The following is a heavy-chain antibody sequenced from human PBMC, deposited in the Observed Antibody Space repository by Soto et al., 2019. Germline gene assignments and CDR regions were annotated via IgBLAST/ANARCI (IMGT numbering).Heavy chain of an antibody. J-gene: IGHJ3*02. Sequence: GGSLRLSCAASGFTFSSYAMSWVRQAPGKGLEWVAVIWYDGSNKYYADSVKGRFTISRDNSKNTLYLQMNSLRAEDTAVYYCARPNYDFWSGSARGAFDIWGQGTMVTVSS. CDR3: ARPNYDFWSGSARGAFDI. D-gene: IGHD3-3*01. CDR1: GFTFSSYA. V-gene: IGHV3-33*08. CDR2: IWYDGSNK.